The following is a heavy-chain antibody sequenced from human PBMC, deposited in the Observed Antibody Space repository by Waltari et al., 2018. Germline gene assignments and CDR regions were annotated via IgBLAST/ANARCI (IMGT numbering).Heavy chain of an antibody. CDR3: ARFLSGSYFDY. D-gene: IGHD5-12*01. J-gene: IGHJ4*02. CDR1: GGSISSTDYY. V-gene: IGHV4-30-4*08. CDR2: IYSTGRT. Sequence: QVQLQESGPGLVKPSQTLSLTCTVPGGSISSTDYYWSWIRQPPGGVLEWIGYIYSTGRTYYKSSLKSRIAMSLDRSKSQFSLKLRSVTAADTAVYFCARFLSGSYFDYWGQGTLVPVSS.